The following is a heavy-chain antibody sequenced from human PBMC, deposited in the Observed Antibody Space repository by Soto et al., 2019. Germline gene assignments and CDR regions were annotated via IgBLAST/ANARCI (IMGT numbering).Heavy chain of an antibody. J-gene: IGHJ4*02. D-gene: IGHD3-9*01. V-gene: IGHV4-39*01. CDR2: IYYSGTT. CDR1: SGSIGSSGSY. CDR3: ARHRGYYDILTGYYTELNFDY. Sequence: SGTLAHTSTDSSGSIGSSGSYWGWIRQPPGEGLEWIGSIYYSGTTYYNPSLKSRVTISVDTSKNQFSRKLSSVTAADTAVYYCARHRGYYDILTGYYTELNFDYWGQGTLVTVSS.